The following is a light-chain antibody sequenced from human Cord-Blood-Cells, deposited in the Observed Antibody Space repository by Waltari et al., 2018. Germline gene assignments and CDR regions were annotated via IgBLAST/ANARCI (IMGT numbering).Light chain of an antibody. CDR3: QQSYSTP. Sequence: DIQMTQSPSSLSASVGDRVTITCRASQSISSYLNWYQQKPGKAPKRLIDAASSLQSGVPSRLSGSGSGTDFTLTIRGLQPEDFATYYCQQSYSTPFGGGTKVEIK. V-gene: IGKV1-39*01. CDR1: QSISSY. CDR2: AAS. J-gene: IGKJ4*01.